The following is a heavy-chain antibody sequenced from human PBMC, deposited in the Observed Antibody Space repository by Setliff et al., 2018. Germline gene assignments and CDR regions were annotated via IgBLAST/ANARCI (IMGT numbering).Heavy chain of an antibody. CDR2: IHSSGRS. CDR3: ARDSPEMVAPPAAHCFDP. V-gene: IGHV4-4*08. J-gene: IGHJ5*02. D-gene: IGHD2-15*01. CDR1: GGSISSYS. Sequence: SETLSLTCNVSGGSISSYSWSWIRQPPGKGLEWIGYIHSSGRSNYNPSLKSRVTTSIDTSKNKFSLKRSSVPAADTAVYYCARDSPEMVAPPAAHCFDPWGQGTLVTVSS.